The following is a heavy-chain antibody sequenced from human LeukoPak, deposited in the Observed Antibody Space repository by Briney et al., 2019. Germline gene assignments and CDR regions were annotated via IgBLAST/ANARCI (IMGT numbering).Heavy chain of an antibody. D-gene: IGHD3-16*01. CDR2: ISSSSSYI. J-gene: IGHJ4*02. CDR1: GFTFSSYS. CDR3: VARIMITFGGD. Sequence: GGSLRLSCAASGFTFSSYSMNWVRQAPEKGLEWVSSISSSSSYIYYADSVKGRFTISRDNAKNSLYLQMNSLRAEDTAVYYCVARIMITFGGDWGQGTLVTVSS. V-gene: IGHV3-21*01.